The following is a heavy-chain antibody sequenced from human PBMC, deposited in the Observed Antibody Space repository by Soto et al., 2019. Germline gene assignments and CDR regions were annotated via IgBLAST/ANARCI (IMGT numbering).Heavy chain of an antibody. V-gene: IGHV1-18*04. CDR1: GYTFTSYG. J-gene: IGHJ6*02. CDR2: ISAYNGNT. D-gene: IGHD6-19*01. CDR3: ARVKSQQWLGSMDV. Sequence: GASVKVSCKASGYTFTSYGISWVRQAPGQGLEWMGWISAYNGNTNYAQKLQGRVTMTTDTSTSTAYMELRSLRSDDTAVYYCARVKSQQWLGSMDVWGQGTTVTVSS.